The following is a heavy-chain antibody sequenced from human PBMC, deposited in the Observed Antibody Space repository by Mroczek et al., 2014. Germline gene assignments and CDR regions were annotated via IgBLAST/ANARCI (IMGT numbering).Heavy chain of an antibody. D-gene: IGHD3-22*01. CDR1: GGSISSGSYY. V-gene: IGHV4-61*02. CDR2: IYTSGST. CDR3: ARGKGSGYYNAEYFQH. J-gene: IGHJ1*01. Sequence: QVQLQESGPGLVKPSQTLSLTCTVSGGSISSGSYYWSWIRQPAGKGLEWIGRIYTSGSTNYNPSLKSRVTISVDTSKNQFSLKLSSVTAADTAVYYCARGKGSGYYNAEYFQHWGQGTLVTVSS.